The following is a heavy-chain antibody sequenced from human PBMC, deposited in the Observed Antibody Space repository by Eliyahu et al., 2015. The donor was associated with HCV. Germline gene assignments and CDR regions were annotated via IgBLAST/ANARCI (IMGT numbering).Heavy chain of an antibody. CDR1: GFTFSTFA. J-gene: IGHJ4*02. CDR3: AKDAPGEAGWFRELNGAFDF. D-gene: IGHD3-10*01. Sequence: EVQLLESGGDLVQPGGSLRLSCAAXGFTFSTFAMXWVRQAPGKGLEWVSAISASGGTTFYADSVKGRFTISRDTSKSTLFLQMDSLRVEDTAVYYCAKDAPGEAGWFRELNGAFDFWGQGTLVTVSS. V-gene: IGHV3-23*01. CDR2: ISASGGTT.